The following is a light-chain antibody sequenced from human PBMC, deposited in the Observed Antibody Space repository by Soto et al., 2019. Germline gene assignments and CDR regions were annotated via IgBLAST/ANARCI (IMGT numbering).Light chain of an antibody. J-gene: IGKJ4*01. CDR3: QKYNNWPLT. V-gene: IGKV3-15*01. CDR1: QSVGNN. Sequence: EVVMTQSPATLSVSPGERATLSCRASQSVGNNLAWYQQKTGQAPRLLIYGASTWATGLPDRFSGSGSGREFNLTISRLQSEDFAVYYCQKYNNWPLTCGGGTKVDIK. CDR2: GAS.